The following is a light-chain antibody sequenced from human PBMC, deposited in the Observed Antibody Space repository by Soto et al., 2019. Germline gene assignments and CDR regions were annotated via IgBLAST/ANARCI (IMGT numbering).Light chain of an antibody. J-gene: IGLJ1*01. CDR3: TSYTRSSTYV. V-gene: IGLV2-14*03. CDR2: DVN. Sequence: LTQPASVSGSPGQSITISCTGTSSDIGAYNYVSWYQQHPGKAPKLMIYDVNNRPSGVSNRFSGSKSGNTAPLTISGLQAEDEADYFCTSYTRSSTYVFGTGTKVTVL. CDR1: SSDIGAYNY.